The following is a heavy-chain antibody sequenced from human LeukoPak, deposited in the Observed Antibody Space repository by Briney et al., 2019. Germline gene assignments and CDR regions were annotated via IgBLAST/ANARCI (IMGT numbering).Heavy chain of an antibody. CDR2: IYSGGST. D-gene: IGHD1-1*01. CDR3: ATTETHTTLDY. Sequence: GGSLRLSCAASGFTVSSNYMSWVRQAPGKGLEWVSVIYSGGSTYYADSVKGRFTISRVNSKNTLYLQMNSLRAEDTAVYYCATTETHTTLDYWGQGTLVTVSS. V-gene: IGHV3-53*01. J-gene: IGHJ4*02. CDR1: GFTVSSNY.